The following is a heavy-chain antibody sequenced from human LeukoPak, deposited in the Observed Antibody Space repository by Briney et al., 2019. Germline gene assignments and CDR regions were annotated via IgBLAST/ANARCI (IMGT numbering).Heavy chain of an antibody. V-gene: IGHV3-21*01. CDR3: ARDKVEGPTLFDY. CDR2: ISSSSSYI. CDR1: GFTFSSYS. D-gene: IGHD2-15*01. J-gene: IGHJ4*02. Sequence: KTGGSLRLSCAASGFTFSSYSMNWVRQAPGKGLEWVSSISSSSSYIYYADSVKGRFTISRDNAKNSLFLQMNNLRAEDTAIYYCARDKVEGPTLFDYWGQGTLVTVSS.